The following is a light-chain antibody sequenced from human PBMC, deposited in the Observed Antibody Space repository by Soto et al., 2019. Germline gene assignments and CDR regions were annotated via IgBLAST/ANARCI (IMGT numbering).Light chain of an antibody. J-gene: IGKJ2*01. CDR1: QIINTW. CDR2: KAS. Sequence: DIQMTQSPSSLSASVGDRVTITCRASQIINTWLAWYQQKPGKAPKLLIYKASNLVNGIPSRFSGSGSGTEFTLTISSLQPDDFAVYYCQQYRTYSHTFGQGTKV. CDR3: QQYRTYSHT. V-gene: IGKV1-5*03.